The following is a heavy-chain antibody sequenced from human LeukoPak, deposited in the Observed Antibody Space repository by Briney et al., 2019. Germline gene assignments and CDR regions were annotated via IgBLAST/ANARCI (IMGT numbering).Heavy chain of an antibody. CDR1: GFTFSSYA. D-gene: IGHD2-21*02. CDR2: ISGSGGST. V-gene: IGHV3-23*01. Sequence: GGSLRLSCAASGFTFSSYAMSRVCQAPGKGLEWVSAISGSGGSTYYADSVKGRFTISRDNSKNTLYLQMNSLRAEDTAVYYCAKRGDGAFDAFDIWGQGTMVTVSS. J-gene: IGHJ3*02. CDR3: AKRGDGAFDAFDI.